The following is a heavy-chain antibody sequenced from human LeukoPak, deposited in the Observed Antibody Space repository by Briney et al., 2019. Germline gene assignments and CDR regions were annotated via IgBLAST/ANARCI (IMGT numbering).Heavy chain of an antibody. Sequence: GESLKISCKGSGYSFTSYWIGWVRQMPGKGLEWMGIIYPGDSDTGYSPSFQGQVTISADKSISTAYLQRSSLKASDTAMYYCARVVPDGGSSFDYWGQGTLVTVSS. CDR1: GYSFTSYW. J-gene: IGHJ4*02. V-gene: IGHV5-51*01. D-gene: IGHD2-2*01. CDR2: IYPGDSDT. CDR3: ARVVPDGGSSFDY.